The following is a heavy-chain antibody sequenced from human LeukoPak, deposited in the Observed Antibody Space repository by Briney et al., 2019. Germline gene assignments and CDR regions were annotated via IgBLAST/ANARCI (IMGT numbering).Heavy chain of an antibody. CDR1: GYTFTSYD. J-gene: IGHJ5*02. CDR2: MNPNSGNT. CDR3: ARDAFPTVTLLNWFDP. D-gene: IGHD4-11*01. V-gene: IGHV1-8*01. Sequence: GASVKVSCKASGYTFTSYDINWVRQATGQGLEWMGWMNPNSGNTGYAQKFQGRVTMTRNTSISTAYMELSSLRSEDTAVYYCARDAFPTVTLLNWFDPWGQGTLVTVSS.